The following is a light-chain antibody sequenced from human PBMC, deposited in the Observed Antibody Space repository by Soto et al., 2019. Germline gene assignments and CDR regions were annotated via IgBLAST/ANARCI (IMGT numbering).Light chain of an antibody. CDR1: TNDVGGYNY. Sequence: QSVLTQPASVSGSPGQSMTISGTGTTNDVGGYNYVSWYQQHPGKAPKLLIFEVSSRPSGVSNRFSGSKSGNTASLTISALQAEDEADYFCNSYTSSTSRPYVFGTGTKV. V-gene: IGLV2-14*01. J-gene: IGLJ1*01. CDR2: EVS. CDR3: NSYTSSTSRPYV.